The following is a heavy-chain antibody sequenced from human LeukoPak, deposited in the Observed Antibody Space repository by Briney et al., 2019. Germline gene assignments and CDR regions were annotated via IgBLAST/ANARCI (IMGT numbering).Heavy chain of an antibody. CDR3: AHRTRHSYDSGSYVDD. CDR2: IYWDDDK. D-gene: IGHD3-10*01. V-gene: IGHV2-5*02. J-gene: IGHJ4*02. Sequence: SDPTLVKPTRTLTLTCTFSGFSLTTHGVGVGWIRQPPGKALEWLAVIYWDDDKRYSPSLKSRLTIFRDTSKNQVVLTMTNMDPVDTATYYCAHRTRHSYDSGSYVDDWGQGIPVTVSS. CDR1: GFSLTTHGVG.